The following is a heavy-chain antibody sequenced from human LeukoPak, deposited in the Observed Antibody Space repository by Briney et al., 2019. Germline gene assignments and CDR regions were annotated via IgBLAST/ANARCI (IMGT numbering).Heavy chain of an antibody. V-gene: IGHV3-30-3*01. J-gene: IGHJ4*02. CDR1: RFTFINYA. CDR3: ARDRTGDGYNQGRVFDY. Sequence: GGSLRLSCAASRFTFINYAMHWVRQAPGKGLEWVAVISYDGSNKYYADSVKGRFTISRDISKNTLYLQMNSLRAEDTAVYYCARDRTGDGYNQGRVFDYWGQGTLVTVSS. CDR2: ISYDGSNK. D-gene: IGHD5-24*01.